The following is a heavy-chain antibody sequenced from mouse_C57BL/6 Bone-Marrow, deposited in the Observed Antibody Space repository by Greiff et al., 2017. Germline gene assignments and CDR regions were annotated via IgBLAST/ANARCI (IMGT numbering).Heavy chain of an antibody. CDR1: GYTFTSYW. V-gene: IGHV1-69*01. CDR2: IDPSDSST. J-gene: IGHJ2*01. CDR3: AYGFFDY. D-gene: IGHD1-1*01. Sequence: QVQLQQPGAELVMPGASVKLSCKASGYTFTSYWMHWVKQRPGQGLEWIGEIDPSDSSTNYNQKFKGKSTLTVDKSSSTAYMQLSSLTSEDSAVYYCAYGFFDYWGQGTTLTVSS.